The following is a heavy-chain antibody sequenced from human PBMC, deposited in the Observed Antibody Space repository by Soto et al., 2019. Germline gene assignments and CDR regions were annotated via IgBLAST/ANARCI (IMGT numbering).Heavy chain of an antibody. D-gene: IGHD5-12*01. CDR3: ARHHGPTTSENWFDP. J-gene: IGHJ5*02. Sequence: ASVKVSCKASGYTFFTYDISWVRQAPGQGLEWMGWISTYSGDTKYAQKFQGRVTMTTDTSTTTAYLELRSLRSDDTAVYYCARHHGPTTSENWFDPWGQGTLVTVSS. V-gene: IGHV1-18*01. CDR2: ISTYSGDT. CDR1: GYTFFTYD.